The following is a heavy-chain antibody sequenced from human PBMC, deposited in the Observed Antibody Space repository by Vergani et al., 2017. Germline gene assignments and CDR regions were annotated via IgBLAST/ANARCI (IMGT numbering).Heavy chain of an antibody. V-gene: IGHV1-69*01. CDR1: GGTFSSYA. Sequence: QVQLVQSGAEVKKPGSSVKVSCKASGGTFSSYAISWVRQAPGQGLEWMGGLIPIFGTANYAQKFQGRVTITADESTSTAYMELSSLRSEDTAVYYCARVVYDFWSGYYYYGMDVWGQGTTVTVSS. D-gene: IGHD3-3*01. J-gene: IGHJ6*02. CDR2: LIPIFGTA. CDR3: ARVVYDFWSGYYYYGMDV.